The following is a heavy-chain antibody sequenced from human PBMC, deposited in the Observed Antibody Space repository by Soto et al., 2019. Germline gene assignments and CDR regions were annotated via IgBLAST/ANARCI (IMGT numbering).Heavy chain of an antibody. D-gene: IGHD2-2*01. CDR1: GFTFSSYG. CDR3: AKEYQLLSGYYYMDV. V-gene: IGHV3-33*06. Sequence: SLRLSCAASGFTFSSYGMHWVRQALGEGLEWVAVIWYDGSNKYYADSVKGRFTISRDNSKNTLYLQMNSLRAEDTAVYYCAKEYQLLSGYYYMDVWGKGTTVTVSS. J-gene: IGHJ6*03. CDR2: IWYDGSNK.